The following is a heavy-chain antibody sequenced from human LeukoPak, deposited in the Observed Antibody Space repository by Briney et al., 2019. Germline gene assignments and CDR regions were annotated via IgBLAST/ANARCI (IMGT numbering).Heavy chain of an antibody. J-gene: IGHJ4*02. CDR2: IYYSGST. CDR1: GGSISSGDYY. D-gene: IGHD4-17*01. V-gene: IGHV4-30-4*08. CDR3: ARHLRVDYANYLDY. Sequence: PSETLSLTCTVSGGSISSGDYYWSWIRQPPGKGLEWIGYIYYSGSTYYNPSLKSRLTISVDTSKNQFSLKLSSVTAADMAVYYCARHLRVDYANYLDYWGQGTLVTVSS.